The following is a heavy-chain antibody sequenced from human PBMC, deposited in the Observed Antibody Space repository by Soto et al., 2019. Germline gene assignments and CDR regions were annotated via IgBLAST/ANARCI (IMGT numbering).Heavy chain of an antibody. CDR3: ARHHGPMTADNWFDP. CDR2: ISGYNGHT. J-gene: IGHJ5*02. CDR1: GYTFFSYA. D-gene: IGHD3-22*01. V-gene: IGHV1-18*01. Sequence: ASVKVSCKVSGYTFFSYAISWVRQARGQGLEWMGWISGYNGHTNYAQNFQGRLTLTIDPSTSTAYMELRSLRSDDTAVYYCARHHGPMTADNWFDPWGQGTQVTDSS.